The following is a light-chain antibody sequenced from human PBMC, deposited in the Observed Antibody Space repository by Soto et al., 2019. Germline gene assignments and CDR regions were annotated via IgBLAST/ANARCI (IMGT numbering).Light chain of an antibody. V-gene: IGLV2-11*01. J-gene: IGLJ1*01. Sequence: QPVLTQPRSVSGSPGQSVTIPCAGTSSDVGGYNYVSWYQHHPGKAPKFMIYDVNKRPSGVPDRFSGSKSGNTASLTISGLQAEDEADYYCCSYAGGYTYVFGTGTKVTVL. CDR3: CSYAGGYTYV. CDR2: DVN. CDR1: SSDVGGYNY.